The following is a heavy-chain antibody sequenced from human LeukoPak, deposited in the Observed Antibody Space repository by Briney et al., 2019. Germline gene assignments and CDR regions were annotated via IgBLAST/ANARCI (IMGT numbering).Heavy chain of an antibody. Sequence: GGSLRLSCAASGFTFSSYAMHWVRQAPGKGLEWVAVISYDGSNKYYADSVKGRFTISRDNSKNTLYLQMNSLRAEDTAVYYCARLWGHWNDVDCFDYWGQGTLVTVSS. D-gene: IGHD1-1*01. CDR2: ISYDGSNK. CDR3: ARLWGHWNDVDCFDY. V-gene: IGHV3-30-3*01. CDR1: GFTFSSYA. J-gene: IGHJ4*02.